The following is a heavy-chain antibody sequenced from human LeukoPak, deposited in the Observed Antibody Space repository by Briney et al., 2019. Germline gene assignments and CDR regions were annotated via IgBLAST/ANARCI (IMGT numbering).Heavy chain of an antibody. V-gene: IGHV4-59*01. CDR3: ASSNDYGDYAFEY. Sequence: SETLSLTCTVSGGSISSYYWSWIRQPPGKGLEWIGYISYSGSTNYNPSLKSRVTISVDTSKNQFSLKLSSVTAADTAVYYCASSNDYGDYAFEYWGQGALVTVSS. J-gene: IGHJ4*02. CDR2: ISYSGST. CDR1: GGSISSYY. D-gene: IGHD4-17*01.